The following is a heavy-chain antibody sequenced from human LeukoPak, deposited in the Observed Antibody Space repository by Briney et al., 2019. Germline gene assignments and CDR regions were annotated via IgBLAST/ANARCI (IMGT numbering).Heavy chain of an antibody. V-gene: IGHV3-11*01. CDR3: ARVGYFGSGSYNSFDI. CDR2: ISGSGTTI. D-gene: IGHD3-10*01. Sequence: GRSLRLSCAASGFTFDDYATHWVRQAPGKGLEWISYISGSGTTIHYADSVKGRFPISRDNAKNSLYLQMSSLRAEDTAVYYCARVGYFGSGSYNSFDIWGQGTMVTVSS. J-gene: IGHJ3*02. CDR1: GFTFDDYA.